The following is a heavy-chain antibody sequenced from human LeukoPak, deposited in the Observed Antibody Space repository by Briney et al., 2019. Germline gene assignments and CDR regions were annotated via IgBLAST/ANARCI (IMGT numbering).Heavy chain of an antibody. J-gene: IGHJ3*01. CDR2: IYSGGST. CDR3: TRVVYSSGYSQGFDV. D-gene: IGHD3-22*01. CDR1: GFTVSGNF. V-gene: IGHV3-66*01. Sequence: GGSLRLSCAASGFTVSGNFMSWVRQAPGKGLDWVSVIYSGGSTYYADSVKGRFTISRDNSRNALYLQMNSLRAEDTAVYYCTRVVYSSGYSQGFDVWGQGTTVTVSS.